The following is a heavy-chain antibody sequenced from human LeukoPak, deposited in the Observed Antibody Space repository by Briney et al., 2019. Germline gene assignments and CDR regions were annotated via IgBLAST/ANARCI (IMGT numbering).Heavy chain of an antibody. CDR1: GYSISSGYY. D-gene: IGHD2-15*01. Sequence: MSSETLSLTCTVSGYSISSGYYWGWIRQPPGKGLEWIGSIYHSGSTYYNPSLKSRVTISVDTSKNQFSLKLSSVTAADTAVYYCAKDHCSGGSCYMGLDYWGQGTLVTVSS. V-gene: IGHV4-38-2*02. J-gene: IGHJ4*02. CDR2: IYHSGST. CDR3: AKDHCSGGSCYMGLDY.